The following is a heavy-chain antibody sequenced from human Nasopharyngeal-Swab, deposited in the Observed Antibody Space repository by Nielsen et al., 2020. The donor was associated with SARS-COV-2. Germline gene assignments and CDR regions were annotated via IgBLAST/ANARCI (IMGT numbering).Heavy chain of an antibody. CDR1: GGSIGSGGYY. CDR2: IYYSGST. V-gene: IGHV4-31*03. J-gene: IGHJ4*02. CDR3: ARANTMVRGVIDY. D-gene: IGHD3-10*01. Sequence: SETLSLTCTVSGGSIGSGGYYWSWIRQHPGKGLEWIGYIYYSGSTYYNPSLKSRVTISVDTSKNQFSLKLSSVTAADTAVYYCARANTMVRGVIDYWGQGTLVTVSS.